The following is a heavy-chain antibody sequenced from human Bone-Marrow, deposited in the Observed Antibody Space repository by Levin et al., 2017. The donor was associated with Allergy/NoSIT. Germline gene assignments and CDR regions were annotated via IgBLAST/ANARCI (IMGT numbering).Heavy chain of an antibody. Sequence: SETLSLTCAVYGGSFSGYYWSWIRQPPGKGLEWIGEINHSGSTNYNPSLKSRVTISVDTSKNQFSLKLSSVTAADTAVYYCAIETVAGTVYWGQGTLVTVSS. CDR2: INHSGST. J-gene: IGHJ4*02. D-gene: IGHD6-19*01. CDR3: AIETVAGTVY. V-gene: IGHV4-34*01. CDR1: GGSFSGYY.